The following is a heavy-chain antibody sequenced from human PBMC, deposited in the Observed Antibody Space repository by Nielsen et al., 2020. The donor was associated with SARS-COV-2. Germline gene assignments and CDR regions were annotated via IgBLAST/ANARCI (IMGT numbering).Heavy chain of an antibody. Sequence: GESLKISCAASGFTFSSYGMHWVRQAPGKGLEWVAVISYDGSNKYYADSVKGRFTISRDNSKNTLYLQMNSLRAEDTAVYYCARKFYYGSGSDPSFHYYGMDAWGQGTTVTVAS. D-gene: IGHD3-10*01. CDR1: GFTFSSYG. CDR2: ISYDGSNK. J-gene: IGHJ6*02. CDR3: ARKFYYGSGSDPSFHYYGMDA. V-gene: IGHV3-33*05.